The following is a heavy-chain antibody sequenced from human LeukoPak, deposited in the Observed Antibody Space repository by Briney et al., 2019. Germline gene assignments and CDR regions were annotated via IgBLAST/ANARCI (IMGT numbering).Heavy chain of an antibody. CDR2: INPIGGTT. D-gene: IGHD2-2*01. CDR3: AGDIVVVPAAMRYFQH. V-gene: IGHV1-46*01. J-gene: IGHJ1*01. Sequence: ASVKVSCKASGYTFTTYYIHWVRQAPGQGLEWMGIINPIGGTTDYAQKFQGRVTMTRDTSTSTVYMELSSMRSEDTAMYSCAGDIVVVPAAMRYFQHWGQGTLVTVSS. CDR1: GYTFTTYY.